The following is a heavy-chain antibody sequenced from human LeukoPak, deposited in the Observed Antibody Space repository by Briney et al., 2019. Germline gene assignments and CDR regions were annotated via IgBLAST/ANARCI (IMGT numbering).Heavy chain of an antibody. Sequence: GASVRVSCKASGYTFTSYAMHWVRQAPGQRLEWMGWINAGNGNTKYSQKFQGRVTITRDTSASTAYMELSSLRSEDTAVYYCARELGGSLEDYWGQGTLVTVSS. D-gene: IGHD3-3*01. V-gene: IGHV1-3*01. CDR3: ARELGGSLEDY. CDR1: GYTFTSYA. J-gene: IGHJ4*02. CDR2: INAGNGNT.